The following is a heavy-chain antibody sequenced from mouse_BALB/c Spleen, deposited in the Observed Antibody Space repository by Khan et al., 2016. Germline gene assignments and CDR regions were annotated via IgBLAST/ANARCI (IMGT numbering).Heavy chain of an antibody. J-gene: IGHJ4*01. D-gene: IGHD2-4*01. CDR2: IQPGSGGT. V-gene: IGHV1-15*01. CDR1: GYTFTDYE. CDR3: TSGGGAADCFAEVDY. Sequence: QVQLKQSGAELVRPGASVKLSCKALGYTFTDYEMHWVKQTPVHGLEWIGAIQPGSGGTAYNQKFKGKATLTADKSSSTAYMELSSPTSEDSAVYNCTSGGGAADCFAEVDYWGQGTSVTVSS.